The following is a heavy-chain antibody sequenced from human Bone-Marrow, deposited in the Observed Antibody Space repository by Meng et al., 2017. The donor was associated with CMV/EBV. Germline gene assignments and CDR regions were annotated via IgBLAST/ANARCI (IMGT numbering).Heavy chain of an antibody. CDR1: GFTFTTYW. Sequence: GESPKISCAASGFTFTTYWMHWVRQAPGKGLVWVSRINGDGTSTIYADSVKGRFTVSRDNAKNTLYLQMNSLRVEDTAVYYCARKLPGQNGMDVWGQGTTVTVSS. CDR3: ARKLPGQNGMDV. V-gene: IGHV3-74*01. J-gene: IGHJ6*02. CDR2: INGDGTST. D-gene: IGHD4-23*01.